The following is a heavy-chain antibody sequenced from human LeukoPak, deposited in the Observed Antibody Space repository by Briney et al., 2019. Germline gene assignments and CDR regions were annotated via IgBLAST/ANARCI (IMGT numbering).Heavy chain of an antibody. CDR1: GYTFTSYG. CDR2: ISAYNGNT. J-gene: IGHJ3*02. Sequence: ALVKVSCKASGYTFTSYGISWVRQAPGQGLEWMGWISAYNGNTNYAQKLQGRVTMTTDTSTSTAYMELRSLRSDDTAVYYCARDRGGRGYYDSSGYYRDAFDIWGQGTMVTVSS. CDR3: ARDRGGRGYYDSSGYYRDAFDI. V-gene: IGHV1-18*01. D-gene: IGHD3-22*01.